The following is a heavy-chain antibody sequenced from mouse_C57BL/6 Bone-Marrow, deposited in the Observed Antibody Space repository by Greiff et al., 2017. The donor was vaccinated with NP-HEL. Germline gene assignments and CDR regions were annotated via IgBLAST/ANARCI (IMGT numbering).Heavy chain of an antibody. Sequence: QVQLQQPGTELVKPGASVKLSCKASGYTFTSYWMHWVKQRPGQGLEWIGNINPSNGGTNYNEKFKSKATLTVDKSSSTAYMQLSSLTSEDSAVYYCARWPYYYGSSYYYFDYWGQGTTLTVSS. CDR2: INPSNGGT. CDR1: GYTFTSYW. V-gene: IGHV1-53*01. J-gene: IGHJ2*01. D-gene: IGHD1-1*01. CDR3: ARWPYYYGSSYYYFDY.